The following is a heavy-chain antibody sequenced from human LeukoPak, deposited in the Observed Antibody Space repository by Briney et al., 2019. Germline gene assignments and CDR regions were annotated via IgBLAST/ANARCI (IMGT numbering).Heavy chain of an antibody. V-gene: IGHV3-21*01. D-gene: IGHD2-2*01. CDR1: GFTFSNYN. CDR2: ISSSSSYI. Sequence: PGGSLRLSCAASGFTFSNYNLNWVRQAPGKGLEWVSCISSSSSYIYYADSVKGRFTISRDNAKNSLYLQMNSLRAEDTAVYYCAREAGNIVVLPAAIHYWGQGTLVTVSS. J-gene: IGHJ4*02. CDR3: AREAGNIVVLPAAIHY.